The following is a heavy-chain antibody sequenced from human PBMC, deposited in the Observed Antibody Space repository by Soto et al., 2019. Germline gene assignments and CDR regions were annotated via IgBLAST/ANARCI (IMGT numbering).Heavy chain of an antibody. J-gene: IGHJ4*02. CDR3: ARDRNSNYGRVVVVFDY. D-gene: IGHD3-22*01. CDR1: GGTFSSYA. CDR2: IIPIFGTA. Sequence: QVQLVQSGAEVKKPGSSVKVSCKASGGTFSSYAISWVRQAPGQGLEWMGGIIPIFGTANYAQKFQGRVTITADESTSTADRELSSLRSEDTAVYYCARDRNSNYGRVVVVFDYWGQGTLVTVSS. V-gene: IGHV1-69*01.